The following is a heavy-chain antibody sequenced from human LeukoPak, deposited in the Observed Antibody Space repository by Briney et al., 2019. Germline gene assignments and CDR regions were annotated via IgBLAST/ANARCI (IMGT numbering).Heavy chain of an antibody. CDR1: GFIFSNYA. CDR3: AKSLNTIAWGAFDI. D-gene: IGHD3-3*01. Sequence: GGSLRLSCAASGFIFSNYAMPWVRQAPGKGLEWVSGISWNSGSIGYADSVKGRFTISRDNAKNSLYLQMNSLRAEDTALYYCAKSLNTIAWGAFDIWGQGTMVTVSS. V-gene: IGHV3-9*01. CDR2: ISWNSGSI. J-gene: IGHJ3*02.